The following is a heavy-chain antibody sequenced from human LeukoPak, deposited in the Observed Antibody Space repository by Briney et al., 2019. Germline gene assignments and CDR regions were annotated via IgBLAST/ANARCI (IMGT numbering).Heavy chain of an antibody. Sequence: SGPTLVKPTQTLTLTCTFSGFSLSTIGVGVGWIRQPPGKALEWLALIYWNDDKRYSPSLKSRLTITKDTSKNQVVLTMTNMDPVDTATYYCAHLPTCARSSWFDYWGQGTLVTVSS. CDR3: AHLPTCARSSWFDY. CDR2: IYWNDDK. D-gene: IGHD6-13*01. CDR1: GFSLSTIGVG. J-gene: IGHJ4*02. V-gene: IGHV2-5*01.